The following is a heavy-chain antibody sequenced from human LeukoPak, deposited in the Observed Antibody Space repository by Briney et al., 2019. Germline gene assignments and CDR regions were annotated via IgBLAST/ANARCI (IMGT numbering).Heavy chain of an antibody. CDR2: IRYDGSNK. V-gene: IGHV3-30*02. CDR1: GFTFSSYG. J-gene: IGHJ4*02. CDR3: AKVFYYYGSGSYYPASAFGY. Sequence: PGGSLRLSCTASGFTFSSYGMHWVRQAPGKGLEWVAFIRYDGSNKYYADSVKGRFTISRDNSNNTLYLQMNSLRAEDTAVYYCAKVFYYYGSGSYYPASAFGYWGQGTLVTVSS. D-gene: IGHD3-10*01.